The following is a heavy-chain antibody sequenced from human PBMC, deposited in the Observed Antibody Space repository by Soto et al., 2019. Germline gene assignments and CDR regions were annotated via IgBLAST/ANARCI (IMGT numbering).Heavy chain of an antibody. CDR1: GGSISSGDYY. D-gene: IGHD3-3*01. CDR2: IYYSGST. V-gene: IGHV4-30-4*01. Sequence: SETLSLTCTVSGGSISSGDYYWSWIRQPPGKGLEWIGYIYYSGSTYYNPSLKSRVTISVDTSKNQFSLKLSSVTAADTAVYYCARGFPVRINVLRFLEWPNPMDVWGQGTTVTVSS. J-gene: IGHJ6*02. CDR3: ARGFPVRINVLRFLEWPNPMDV.